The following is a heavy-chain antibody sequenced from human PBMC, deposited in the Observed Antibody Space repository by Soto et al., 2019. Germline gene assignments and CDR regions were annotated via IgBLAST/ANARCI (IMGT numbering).Heavy chain of an antibody. CDR3: ARESMIVVSDNYFDY. Sequence: QVQLQESGPGLVKPSETLSLTCTVSGGSISSYYWSWIRQPPGKGLEWIGYIYYSGSTNYNPSLKSRVTISVDTSKNQFSLKLRSVAAADTAVYYCARESMIVVSDNYFDYWGQGTLVTVSS. J-gene: IGHJ4*02. V-gene: IGHV4-59*01. CDR1: GGSISSYY. D-gene: IGHD3-22*01. CDR2: IYYSGST.